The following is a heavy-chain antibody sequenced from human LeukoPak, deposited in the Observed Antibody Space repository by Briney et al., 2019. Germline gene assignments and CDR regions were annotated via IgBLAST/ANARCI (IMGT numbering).Heavy chain of an antibody. V-gene: IGHV4-59*01. CDR3: ARHGGYGDPSRPDFDY. CDR2: IYYSGST. D-gene: IGHD4-17*01. Sequence: SETLSLTCTVSGGSISSYYWSWIRQPPGKGLEWIGYIYYSGSTNYNPSLKSRVTISVDTSKNQFSLKLSSVTAADTAVYYCARHGGYGDPSRPDFDYWGQGTLVTVSS. CDR1: GGSISSYY. J-gene: IGHJ4*02.